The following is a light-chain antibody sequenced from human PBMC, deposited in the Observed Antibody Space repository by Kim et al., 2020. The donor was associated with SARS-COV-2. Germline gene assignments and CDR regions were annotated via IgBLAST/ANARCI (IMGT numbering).Light chain of an antibody. CDR2: GAS. Sequence: LSPGERATLSCRASQRVTSSYLAWYQQKPGQAPRLLIYGASSRATGIPDRFSGSGSGTDFTLTITRLEPEDFAVYYCQQYGGSPRTFGQGTKLEI. CDR3: QQYGGSPRT. J-gene: IGKJ2*01. CDR1: QRVTSSY. V-gene: IGKV3-20*01.